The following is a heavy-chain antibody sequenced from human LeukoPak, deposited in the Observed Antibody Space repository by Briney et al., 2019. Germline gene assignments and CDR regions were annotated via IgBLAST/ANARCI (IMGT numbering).Heavy chain of an antibody. Sequence: GGSLRLSCAASGFTFSSYGMTWVRQAPGKGLEWVSAISGSGGSTHYADSVKGRFTISRDNSKNTLYLQMNSLRAEDTAVYYCAKATAKYYFDYWGQGTLVTVSS. J-gene: IGHJ4*02. CDR2: ISGSGGST. CDR1: GFTFSSYG. V-gene: IGHV3-23*01. CDR3: AKATAKYYFDY. D-gene: IGHD6-25*01.